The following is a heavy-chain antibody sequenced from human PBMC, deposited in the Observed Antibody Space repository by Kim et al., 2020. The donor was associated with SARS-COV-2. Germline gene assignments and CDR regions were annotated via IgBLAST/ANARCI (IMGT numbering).Heavy chain of an antibody. CDR2: INAGNGNT. V-gene: IGHV1-3*01. CDR1: GYTFTSYA. Sequence: ASVKVSCKASGYTFTSYAMHWVRQAPGQRLEWMGSINAGNGNTKYSQKFQGRVTITRDTSASTAYMELSSLRSEDTAVYYCARAGYYGSGSPRNGWFDPWGQGTLVTVSS. D-gene: IGHD3-10*01. J-gene: IGHJ5*02. CDR3: ARAGYYGSGSPRNGWFDP.